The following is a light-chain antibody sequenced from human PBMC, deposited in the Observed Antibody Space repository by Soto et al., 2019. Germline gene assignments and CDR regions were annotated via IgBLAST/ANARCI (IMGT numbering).Light chain of an antibody. CDR1: SSNIGAGYD. J-gene: IGLJ3*02. V-gene: IGLV1-40*01. Sequence: QSVLTQPPSVSGAPGQRVTISCTGSSSNIGAGYDVHWYQQRPGTAPKLLIYNNDQRPSGVPDRFSGSKSGTSASLAISGLQSDDEADYFCAAWDDSLNGWVFGGGTQLTV. CDR3: AAWDDSLNGWV. CDR2: NND.